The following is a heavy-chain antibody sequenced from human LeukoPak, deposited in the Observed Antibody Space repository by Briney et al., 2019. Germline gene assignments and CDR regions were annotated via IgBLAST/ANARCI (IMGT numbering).Heavy chain of an antibody. Sequence: PGGSLRLSCAASGFTFSGFYMSWVRQAPGKGLEWVANINQDGSEKYCVDSVKGRFTISRDNAKNSLYLQMNSLRAEDTAVYYCAGRPSSTIPWGQGTLVTVSS. CDR2: INQDGSEK. D-gene: IGHD5/OR15-5a*01. CDR1: GFTFSGFY. CDR3: AGRPSSTIP. J-gene: IGHJ4*02. V-gene: IGHV3-7*01.